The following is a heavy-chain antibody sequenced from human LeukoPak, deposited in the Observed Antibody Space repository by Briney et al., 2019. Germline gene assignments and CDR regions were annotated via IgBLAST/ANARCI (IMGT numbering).Heavy chain of an antibody. CDR2: IYPGDSDT. V-gene: IGHV5-51*01. Sequence: GESLKISCKGSGYSFTKYWIGWVRQMPGKGLEWMGIIYPGDSDTRYSPSFQGQVTISADKSISTAYLQWSSLKASDTAMYYCARGYCSSTSCYRFDYWGQGTLVTVSS. CDR1: GYSFTKYW. CDR3: ARGYCSSTSCYRFDY. J-gene: IGHJ4*02. D-gene: IGHD2-2*01.